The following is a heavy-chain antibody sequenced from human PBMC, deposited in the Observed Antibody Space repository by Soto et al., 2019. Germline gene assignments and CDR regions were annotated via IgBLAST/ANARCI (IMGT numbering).Heavy chain of an antibody. CDR1: GFNFSDYG. Sequence: QVILVESGGGVVQPGGSLRLSCEASGFNFSDYGMHWVRQAPGKGLQWVAHIWYDGSDDYYGDSMKGRFRVSRDNSKNTLYLQMDRLRAEDTARYYCGREPYVSDYGVDVWGQGTTVIVSS. CDR3: GREPYVSDYGVDV. D-gene: IGHD3-10*02. CDR2: IWYDGSDD. V-gene: IGHV3-33*01. J-gene: IGHJ6*02.